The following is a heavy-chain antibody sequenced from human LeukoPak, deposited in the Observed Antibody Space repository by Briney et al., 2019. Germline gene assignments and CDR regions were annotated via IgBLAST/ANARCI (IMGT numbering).Heavy chain of an antibody. D-gene: IGHD1-26*01. CDR3: VKGHQYSGSYSN. V-gene: IGHV3-23*01. J-gene: IGHJ4*02. CDR2: ISGSGGST. CDR1: GFTFSSYA. Sequence: GGSLRLSCAASGFTFSSYAMSWVRQAPGKGLEWVSAISGSGGSTYYADSVKGRFTISRDNSKNTLYLQMNSLRAEDTAVYYCVKGHQYSGSYSNWGQGTLVTVSS.